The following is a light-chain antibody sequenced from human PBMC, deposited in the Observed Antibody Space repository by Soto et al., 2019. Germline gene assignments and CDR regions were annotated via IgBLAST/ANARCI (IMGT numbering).Light chain of an antibody. J-gene: IGLJ2*01. CDR2: EVT. V-gene: IGLV2-8*01. Sequence: QSALTQPTSASGSPGQSVTISCTGTSSDVGGYNYVSWYQHHPGKAPKLMIYEVTKRPSGVPDRFSGSKSGNTASLTVSGLQAEDEAAYYCSSYAGSNNPVIFGGGTKLTVL. CDR1: SSDVGGYNY. CDR3: SSYAGSNNPVI.